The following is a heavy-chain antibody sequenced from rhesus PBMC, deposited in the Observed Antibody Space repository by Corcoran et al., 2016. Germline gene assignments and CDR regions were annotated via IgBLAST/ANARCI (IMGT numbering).Heavy chain of an antibody. Sequence: QVLLQESGPTVVVPSETLSLTCTVSGGSISSTNWWTWIRQSPGKGLEWIGGVYGSGGTTESNPPLKSQFTFSKDTSRNQFSLKRTSVAAADTAVFYCGRGNYVNALDSWGQGVVVTVS. CDR1: GGSISSTNW. CDR2: VYGSGGTT. CDR3: GRGNYVNALDS. D-gene: IGHD1-26*01. J-gene: IGHJ6*01. V-gene: IGHV4-93*01.